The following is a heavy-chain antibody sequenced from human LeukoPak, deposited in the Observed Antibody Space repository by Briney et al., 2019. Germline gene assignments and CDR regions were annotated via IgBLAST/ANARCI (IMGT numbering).Heavy chain of an antibody. Sequence: GGSLRLSCAASGFIFSTYAMSWLRQAPGKGLEWVSTISRSGDNTYYADSGKGRFTISRDNSKNTLYLQMNTLRAEDTAVYYCAKDSVGVAGPDYWGQGTLVTVSS. CDR2: ISRSGDNT. J-gene: IGHJ4*02. D-gene: IGHD6-19*01. CDR3: AKDSVGVAGPDY. V-gene: IGHV3-23*01. CDR1: GFIFSTYA.